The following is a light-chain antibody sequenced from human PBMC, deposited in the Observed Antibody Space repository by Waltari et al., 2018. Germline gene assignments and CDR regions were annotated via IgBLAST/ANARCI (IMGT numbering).Light chain of an antibody. J-gene: IGLJ2*01. V-gene: IGLV2-23*02. Sequence: QSALTQPASVSGSPGQSITISCIGTSNDVGKYNLVSWFQQHPGKVPKLIIYEVTKRPSGISNRFSGSKSGSTASLTISGLQAEDEADYYSCSYGGSFDPYLVFGGGTKLTVL. CDR1: SNDVGKYNL. CDR3: CSYGGSFDPYLV. CDR2: EVT.